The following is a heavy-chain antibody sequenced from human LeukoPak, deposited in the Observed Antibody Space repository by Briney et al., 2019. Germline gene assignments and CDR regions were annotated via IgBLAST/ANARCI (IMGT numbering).Heavy chain of an antibody. CDR3: ATDRGYSYGVDS. CDR2: IYHSGIT. J-gene: IGHJ4*02. Sequence: SETLSLTCTVSGVSISSAAYYWNWIRQHPGKGLEWIGYIYHSGITNYNPSLKSRVTISVDTSKNQFSLKLSSVTAADTAVYYCATDRGYSYGVDSWGQGTLVTVSS. V-gene: IGHV4-31*03. D-gene: IGHD5-18*01. CDR1: GVSISSAAYY.